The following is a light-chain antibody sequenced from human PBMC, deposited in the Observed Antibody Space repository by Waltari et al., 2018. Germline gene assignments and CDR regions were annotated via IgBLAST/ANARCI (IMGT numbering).Light chain of an antibody. Sequence: QSVLTQPPSVSGAPGQRVTLSCTGSNSNTGAGDDGPWNQHPPGTAPKLLMHNNNTRPSGVPDRISGSKSGTSVSLAITGLQAEDEADYYCQSYDNTLSGWVFGGGTKLTVL. V-gene: IGLV1-40*01. CDR1: NSNTGAGDD. CDR3: QSYDNTLSGWV. J-gene: IGLJ3*02. CDR2: NNN.